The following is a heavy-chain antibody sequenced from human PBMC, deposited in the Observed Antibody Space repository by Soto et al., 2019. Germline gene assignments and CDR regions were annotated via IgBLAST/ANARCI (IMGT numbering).Heavy chain of an antibody. V-gene: IGHV4-61*01. CDR3: AREGCSGGSCYYYYYYGMDV. D-gene: IGHD2-15*01. J-gene: IGHJ6*02. CDR2: IYYSGST. CDR1: GGSVSSGSYY. Sequence: SETLSLTCTVSGGSVSSGSYYWSWMRQPPGKGLEWIGYIYYSGSTNYNPSLKSRVTISVDTSKNQFSLKLSSVTAADTAVYYCAREGCSGGSCYYYYYYGMDVWGQGTTVTVSS.